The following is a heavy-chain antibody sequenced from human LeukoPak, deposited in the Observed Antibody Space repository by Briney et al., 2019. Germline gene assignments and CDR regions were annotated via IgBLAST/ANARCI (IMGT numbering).Heavy chain of an antibody. CDR3: ARDTDSSGYWVDY. V-gene: IGHV3-30*03. CDR1: GFTFSSYS. J-gene: IGHJ4*02. D-gene: IGHD3-22*01. Sequence: GGSLRLSCAASGFTFSSYSINWVRQAPGKGLEWVAVISYDGSNKYYADSVKGRFTISRDNSKNTLYLQMSSLRAEDTAVYYCARDTDSSGYWVDYWGQGTLVTVSS. CDR2: ISYDGSNK.